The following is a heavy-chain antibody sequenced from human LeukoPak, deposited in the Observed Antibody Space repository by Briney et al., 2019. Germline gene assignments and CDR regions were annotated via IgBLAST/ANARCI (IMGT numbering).Heavy chain of an antibody. CDR1: GGSISSYY. V-gene: IGHV4-59*01. CDR2: IYYSGST. Sequence: PSQTLSLTCTVSGGSISSYYWSWIRQPPGKGLEWIGYIYYSGSTNYNPSLKSRVTISVDTSKNQFSLKLSSVTAADTAVYYCARGGGGYDWNDAFDIWGQGTMVTVSS. D-gene: IGHD5-12*01. J-gene: IGHJ3*02. CDR3: ARGGGGYDWNDAFDI.